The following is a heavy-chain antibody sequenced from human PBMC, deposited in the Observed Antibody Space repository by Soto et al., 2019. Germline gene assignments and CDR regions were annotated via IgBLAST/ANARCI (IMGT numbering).Heavy chain of an antibody. Sequence: GSLRLSCAAAGFTFSGSAIHLVRQASGKGLELVGRIRDKANSFATAYAASLKGRFIISRDDAKNTAYLQMNSLKTEDTAVYYCTRGDYYSGSGSYEEGASWGQGTLVTVSS. V-gene: IGHV3-73*01. CDR1: GFTFSGSA. CDR3: TRGDYYSGSGSYEEGAS. CDR2: IRDKANSFAT. D-gene: IGHD3-10*01. J-gene: IGHJ4*02.